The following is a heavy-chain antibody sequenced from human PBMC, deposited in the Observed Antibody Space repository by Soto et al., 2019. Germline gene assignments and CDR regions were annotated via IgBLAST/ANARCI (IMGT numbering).Heavy chain of an antibody. Sequence: SETLSLTCSVSGDSISTVDYFWAWIRQPPGQALEYIGYIYKSTTTYYNPSFESRVAISLDTSKSQFSLNVTSVTAADTAVYFCARGRYCLIGRCFPNWFDSWGQGTLVTGSS. V-gene: IGHV4-30-4*01. D-gene: IGHD2-15*01. J-gene: IGHJ5*01. CDR1: GDSISTVDYF. CDR2: IYKSTTT. CDR3: ARGRYCLIGRCFPNWFDS.